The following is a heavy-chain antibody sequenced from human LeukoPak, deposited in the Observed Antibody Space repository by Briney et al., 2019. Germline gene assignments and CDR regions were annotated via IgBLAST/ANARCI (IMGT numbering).Heavy chain of an antibody. CDR1: GGSINSSSYY. V-gene: IGHV4-39*07. J-gene: IGHJ5*02. Sequence: SETLSLTCTVSGGSINSSSYYWGWIRQPPGKGLEWIGSIFYSGNTYDNPSLKSRVTISVDTSKNQFSLKLNSVTAADTAVYYCARAPASIAAARPGWFDPWGQGTLVTVSS. CDR2: IFYSGNT. D-gene: IGHD6-13*01. CDR3: ARAPASIAAARPGWFDP.